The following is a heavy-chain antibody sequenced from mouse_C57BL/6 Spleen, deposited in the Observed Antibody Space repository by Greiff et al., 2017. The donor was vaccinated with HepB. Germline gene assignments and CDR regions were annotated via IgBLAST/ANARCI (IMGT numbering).Heavy chain of an antibody. CDR1: GYTFTSYG. CDR3: ARWLGDYDGFAY. V-gene: IGHV1-81*01. CDR2: IYPRSGNT. J-gene: IGHJ3*01. D-gene: IGHD2-4*01. Sequence: QVHVKQSGAELARPGASVKLSCKASGYTFTSYGISWVKQRTGQGLEWIGEIYPRSGNTYYNEKFKGKATLTADKSSSTAYMELRSLTSEDSAVYFCARWLGDYDGFAYWGQGTLVTVSA.